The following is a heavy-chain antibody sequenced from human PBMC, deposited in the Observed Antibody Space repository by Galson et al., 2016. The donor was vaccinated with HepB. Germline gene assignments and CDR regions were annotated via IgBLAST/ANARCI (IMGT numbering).Heavy chain of an antibody. V-gene: IGHV6-1*01. CDR2: TYYRSKWFN. J-gene: IGHJ3*02. CDR1: GDSVSSNSAA. Sequence: CAVSGDSVSSNSAAWNWIRQSPSRGLEWLGRTYYRSKWFNDYAVSVKSRITINPDTSKNQFSLQLNSVTPEDTAVYYCARDNRPITVFGVVPSFYAFDMWGQGTMVTVSS. D-gene: IGHD3-3*01. CDR3: ARDNRPITVFGVVPSFYAFDM.